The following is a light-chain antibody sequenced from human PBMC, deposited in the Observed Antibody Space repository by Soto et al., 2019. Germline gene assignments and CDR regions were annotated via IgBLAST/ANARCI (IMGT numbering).Light chain of an antibody. Sequence: DIQMTQSPPSLSASVGDRVTITCRASQDIRNFVAWYQQKPGKAPKLLIYAASTLQSGVPSRFSGSGSGTDFTLTINSLQPEDVATYSCQKYSSVPVFGPGTKVESN. CDR3: QKYSSVPV. J-gene: IGKJ3*01. V-gene: IGKV1-27*01. CDR2: AAS. CDR1: QDIRNF.